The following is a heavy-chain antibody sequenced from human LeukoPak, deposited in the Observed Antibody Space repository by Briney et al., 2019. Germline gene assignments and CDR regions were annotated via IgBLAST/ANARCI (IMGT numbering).Heavy chain of an antibody. V-gene: IGHV4-31*03. J-gene: IGHJ6*02. CDR3: ASLYDSSGSLGGSDGMDV. CDR1: GGSISSGGYY. D-gene: IGHD3-22*01. CDR2: IYYSGST. Sequence: SETLSLTCTVSGGSISSGGYYWGWIRQHPGKGLEWIGYIYYSGSTYYNPSLKSRVTISVDTSKNQFSLKLSSVTAADTAVYYCASLYDSSGSLGGSDGMDVWGQGTTVTVSS.